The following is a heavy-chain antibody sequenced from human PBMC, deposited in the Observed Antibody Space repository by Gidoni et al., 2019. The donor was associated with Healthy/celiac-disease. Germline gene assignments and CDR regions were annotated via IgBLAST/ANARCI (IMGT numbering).Heavy chain of an antibody. D-gene: IGHD2-21*02. V-gene: IGHV3-21*01. CDR1: GFTFSSYS. CDR2: ISSSSSYI. Sequence: EVQLVESGGGLVKPGGSLRLSCAASGFTFSSYSMNWVRQAPGKGLEWVSSISSSSSYIYYADSVKGRFTISRDNAKNSLYLQMNSLRAEDTAVYYCARGAAVVTALDAFDIWGQGTMVTVSS. CDR3: ARGAAVVTALDAFDI. J-gene: IGHJ3*02.